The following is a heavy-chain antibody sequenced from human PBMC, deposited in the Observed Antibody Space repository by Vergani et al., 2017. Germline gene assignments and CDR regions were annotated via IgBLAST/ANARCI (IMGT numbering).Heavy chain of an antibody. CDR2: ISYDGTQK. V-gene: IGHV3-30*03. Sequence: QVHLVESGGGVVQPGRSLRLSCVVSGFTSSYYGMHWVRQAPGKGLEWVAVISYDGTQKYYADSVKGRFPISRDNSKSTLYLQMNSLRTEDTAVYYCATKSGGTPGCQIGYFREWGQGTLVTVSS. J-gene: IGHJ1*01. CDR1: GFTSSYYG. D-gene: IGHD2-15*01. CDR3: ATKSGGTPGCQIGYFRE.